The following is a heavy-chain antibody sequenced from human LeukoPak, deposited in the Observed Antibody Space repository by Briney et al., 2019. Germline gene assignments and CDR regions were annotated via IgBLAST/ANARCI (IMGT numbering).Heavy chain of an antibody. J-gene: IGHJ6*03. CDR2: IYYSGST. Sequence: SETLSLTCTVSGGSINSYYWSWIRQPPGKGLEWIGYIYYSGSTNYNPSLKSRVTISVDTSKNQFSLKLSSVTAADTAVYYCARSRTTYYYYYMDVWGKGTTVTVSS. CDR3: ARSRTTYYYYYMDV. V-gene: IGHV4-59*01. CDR1: GGSINSYY. D-gene: IGHD4-17*01.